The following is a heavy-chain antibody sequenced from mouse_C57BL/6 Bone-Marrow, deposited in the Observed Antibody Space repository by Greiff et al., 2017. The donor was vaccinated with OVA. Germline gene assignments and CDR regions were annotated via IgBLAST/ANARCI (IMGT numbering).Heavy chain of an antibody. CDR3: ARKTNWVLFAY. CDR2: INPSSGYP. CDR1: GYTFTSYW. V-gene: IGHV1-7*01. Sequence: QVQLQQSGAELAKPGASVKLSCKASGYTFTSYWMHWVKQRPGQGLEWIGYINPSSGYPKYNKNFKDKATLTADKSSSTAYMQLSSLTYEDSAVYYCARKTNWVLFAYWGQGTLVTVSA. J-gene: IGHJ3*01. D-gene: IGHD4-1*01.